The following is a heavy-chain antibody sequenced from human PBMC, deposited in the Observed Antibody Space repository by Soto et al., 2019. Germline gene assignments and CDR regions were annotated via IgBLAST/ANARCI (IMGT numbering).Heavy chain of an antibody. CDR2: VYYSGTT. CDR1: GGSVSNKTYY. Sequence: SETLSLTCSVSGGSVSNKTYYWSWIRQPPGKRLEWIGYVYYSGTTNYNPPLKSRATISVDLSKNQFSLRLSSVTTADTALYYCARTTAVPNTLRSRYFFDYWGQGTLVTVSS. J-gene: IGHJ4*02. CDR3: ARTTAVPNTLRSRYFFDY. D-gene: IGHD4-17*01. V-gene: IGHV4-61*01.